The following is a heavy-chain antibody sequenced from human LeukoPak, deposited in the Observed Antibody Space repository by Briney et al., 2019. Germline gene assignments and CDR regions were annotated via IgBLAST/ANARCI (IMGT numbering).Heavy chain of an antibody. CDR1: GGSISSHH. CDR3: ARGAGWYNC. CDR2: IYYSGST. Sequence: SETLSLTCTVSGGSISSHHWSWTRQPPGKGLEWIGYIYYSGSTNYNPSLKSRVTISVDTSKNQFSLKLSSVTAADTAVYYCARGAGWYNCWGQGTLVTVSS. J-gene: IGHJ4*02. D-gene: IGHD6-19*01. V-gene: IGHV4-59*08.